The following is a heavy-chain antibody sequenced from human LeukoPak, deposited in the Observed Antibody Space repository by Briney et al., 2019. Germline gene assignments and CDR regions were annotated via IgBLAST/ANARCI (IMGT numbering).Heavy chain of an antibody. Sequence: GGSLRLSCAASGFTFSSYAMSWVRQAPGKGLEWVAVNKYYADSVKGRFTISRDHSKNTPYLQMNSLRAEDTAVYYCARERLMTYYYDSSGLPDYWGQGTLVTVSS. CDR2: NK. CDR1: GFTFSSYA. J-gene: IGHJ4*02. CDR3: ARERLMTYYYDSSGLPDY. D-gene: IGHD3-22*01. V-gene: IGHV3-33*08.